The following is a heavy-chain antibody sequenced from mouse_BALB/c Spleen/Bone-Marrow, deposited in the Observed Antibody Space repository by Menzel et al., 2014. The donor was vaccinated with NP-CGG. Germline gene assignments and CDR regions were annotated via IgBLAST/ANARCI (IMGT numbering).Heavy chain of an antibody. D-gene: IGHD4-1*01. CDR3: ARWEYYAMDY. Sequence: VHVKQSGAELVKPGASVKLSCTASGFNIKDTYMHWVKQRPEQGLEWIGRIDPANGNTKYDPKFQGKATITADKSSNTTYLQLSSLTSEDTAVYYCARWEYYAMDYWGQGTSVTVSS. CDR2: IDPANGNT. CDR1: GFNIKDTY. J-gene: IGHJ4*01. V-gene: IGHV14-3*02.